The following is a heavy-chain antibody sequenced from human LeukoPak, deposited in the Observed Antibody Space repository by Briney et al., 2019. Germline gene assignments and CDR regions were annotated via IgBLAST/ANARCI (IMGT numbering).Heavy chain of an antibody. J-gene: IGHJ5*02. Sequence: PSETLCLSCAVYGGSFSGYYWSWIRQPPGKGLEWIGYIYYSGSTNYNPSLKSRVTISVDTSKNQFSLKLSSVTAADTAVYYCARDLLGRYCSSTSCLNWFDPWGQGTLATVSS. D-gene: IGHD2-2*01. CDR1: GGSFSGYY. V-gene: IGHV4-59*01. CDR2: IYYSGST. CDR3: ARDLLGRYCSSTSCLNWFDP.